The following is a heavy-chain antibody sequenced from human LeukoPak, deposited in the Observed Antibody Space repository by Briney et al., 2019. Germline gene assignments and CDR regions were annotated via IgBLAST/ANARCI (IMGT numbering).Heavy chain of an antibody. CDR2: MNPNSGNT. V-gene: IGHV1-8*03. J-gene: IGHJ4*02. CDR3: TRETSSRYFDY. Sequence: ASVKVSCKASGYTFTSYDINWVRQATGQGLEWMGWMNPNSGNTGYAQKFQGRVTITSNTSISAAYMELSSLRSEDTAVYYCTRETSSRYFDYWGQGTLVTVSS. CDR1: GYTFTSYD.